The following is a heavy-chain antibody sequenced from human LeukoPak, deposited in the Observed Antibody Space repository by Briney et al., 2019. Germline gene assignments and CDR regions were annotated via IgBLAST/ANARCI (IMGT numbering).Heavy chain of an antibody. CDR3: ARALRTGQGDYVPVL. Sequence: GESLKISCKASGYKFTNYWIGWVRQMPWKGLEWMTIIYPGDSETRYSPSFQGQVTISAAKSIDTIYLQWNSLKASDTAMYYCARALRTGQGDYVPVLWGQGTLVTVSS. D-gene: IGHD4-17*01. V-gene: IGHV5-51*01. J-gene: IGHJ4*02. CDR1: GYKFTNYW. CDR2: IYPGDSET.